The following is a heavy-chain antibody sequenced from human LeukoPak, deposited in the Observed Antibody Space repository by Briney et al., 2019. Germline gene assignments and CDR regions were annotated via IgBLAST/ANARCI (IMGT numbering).Heavy chain of an antibody. Sequence: GGSLRPSCAASGFTFSSYEMNWVRQAPGKGLEWVSYISSSGSTIYYADSVKGRFTISRDNAKNSLYLQMNSLRAEDTAVYYCASSYAMGVDYWGQGTLVTVSS. J-gene: IGHJ4*02. V-gene: IGHV3-48*03. CDR2: ISSSGSTI. CDR1: GFTFSSYE. CDR3: ASSYAMGVDY. D-gene: IGHD5-18*01.